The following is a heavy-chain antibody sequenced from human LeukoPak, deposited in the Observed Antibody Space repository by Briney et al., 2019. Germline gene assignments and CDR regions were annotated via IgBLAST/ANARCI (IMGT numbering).Heavy chain of an antibody. CDR2: INHSGST. Sequence: SETLSLTCAVYGGSFSGYYWSWIRQPPGKGLEWIGEINHSGSTNYNPSLKSRVTISVDTSKNQFSLKLSSVTAADTAVYYCARVGGSYYYYYYMDVWGKGNTVTVSS. D-gene: IGHD1-26*01. J-gene: IGHJ6*03. CDR3: ARVGGSYYYYYYMDV. V-gene: IGHV4-34*01. CDR1: GGSFSGYY.